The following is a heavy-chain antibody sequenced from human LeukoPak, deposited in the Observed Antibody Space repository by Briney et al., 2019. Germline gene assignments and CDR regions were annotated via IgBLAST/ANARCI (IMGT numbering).Heavy chain of an antibody. CDR3: ARAPGDSSSYADH. CDR1: GFTFSSYG. J-gene: IGHJ4*02. Sequence: SGGSLRLSCAASGFTFSSYGMHWVRQAPGKGLEGVAVIWYDGSNKYCADSVKGRFTISRDNSKNTLYLQMNSLRAEDTAVYYCARAPGDSSSYADHWGQGTLVTVSS. V-gene: IGHV3-33*01. D-gene: IGHD6-6*01. CDR2: IWYDGSNK.